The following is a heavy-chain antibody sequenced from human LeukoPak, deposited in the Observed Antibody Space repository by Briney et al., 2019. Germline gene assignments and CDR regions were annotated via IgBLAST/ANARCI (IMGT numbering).Heavy chain of an antibody. J-gene: IGHJ5*02. Sequence: ASVKVSCKASGYTFTSYGISWVRQAPGQGLEWMVWISAYNGNTNYAQKLQGRVTMTTDTSTSTAYMELRSLRSDDTAVYYCARDHTPVVVAATLDSWFDPWGQGTLVTVSS. V-gene: IGHV1-18*01. CDR1: GYTFTSYG. CDR2: ISAYNGNT. CDR3: ARDHTPVVVAATLDSWFDP. D-gene: IGHD2-15*01.